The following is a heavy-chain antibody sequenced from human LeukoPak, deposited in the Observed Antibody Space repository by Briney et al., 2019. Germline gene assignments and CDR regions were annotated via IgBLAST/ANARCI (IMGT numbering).Heavy chain of an antibody. Sequence: PGGSLRLSCAASGFTFSSYWMSWVRQAPGKGLEWVANIKQDGSEKYYVDSVKGRFTISRDNAKNSLYLQMNSVRAEDTAVYYCARDRDDYGNYPGAFDIWGQGTMVTVSS. CDR1: GFTFSSYW. J-gene: IGHJ3*02. V-gene: IGHV3-7*01. D-gene: IGHD4-11*01. CDR3: ARDRDDYGNYPGAFDI. CDR2: IKQDGSEK.